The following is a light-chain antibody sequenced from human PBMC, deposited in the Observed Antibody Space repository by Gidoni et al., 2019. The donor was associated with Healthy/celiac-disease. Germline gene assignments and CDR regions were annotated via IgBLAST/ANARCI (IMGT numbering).Light chain of an antibody. J-gene: IGLJ2*01. V-gene: IGLV3-21*02. CDR1: NIGSKS. CDR2: DDS. CDR3: HVWDSSSDHPYVL. Sequence: SDVLTKPRSVTGAQGQAARITCGGNNIGSKSVHWYQQKPGQAPVLVVYDDSDRPSGIPERFSGSNSGNTATLTIIRVEAGDEADYYCHVWDSSSDHPYVLFGGGTKLTVL.